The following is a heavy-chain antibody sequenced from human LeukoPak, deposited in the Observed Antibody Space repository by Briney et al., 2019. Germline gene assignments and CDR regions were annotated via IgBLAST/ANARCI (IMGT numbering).Heavy chain of an antibody. D-gene: IGHD5-18*01. CDR2: ISSSGSTI. J-gene: IGHJ4*02. Sequence: GGSLRLSCAASGFIFSDYYMTWIRQAPGKGLEWLSYISSSGSTIYYADSVKGRFTISRDNAKNSLYLQMNSLRAEDTAVYYCAREQRYNYGYENWGQGTLVTVSS. CDR3: AREQRYNYGYEN. CDR1: GFIFSDYY. V-gene: IGHV3-11*01.